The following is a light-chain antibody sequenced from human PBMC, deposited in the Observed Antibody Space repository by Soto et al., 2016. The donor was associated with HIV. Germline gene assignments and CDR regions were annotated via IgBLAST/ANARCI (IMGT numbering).Light chain of an antibody. J-gene: IGKJ4*01. CDR2: AAS. CDR3: QQFHSFPLT. V-gene: IGKV1-9*01. CDR1: QGISSN. Sequence: DILLTQSPSLLSASLGDRITITCRASQGISSNLAWYQQRPGMAPSLLIYAASSLQTGVPSRFNGGGSGTLFTLTISSLQPEDVATYYCQQFHSFPLTFGGGTKVDIK.